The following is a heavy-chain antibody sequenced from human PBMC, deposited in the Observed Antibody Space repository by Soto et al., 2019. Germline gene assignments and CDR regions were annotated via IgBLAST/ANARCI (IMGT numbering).Heavy chain of an antibody. D-gene: IGHD3-3*01. CDR1: GGSFSGYY. CDR3: ARGRYYDFWSGYPTRYNWFDP. CDR2: INHSGST. J-gene: IGHJ5*02. V-gene: IGHV4-34*01. Sequence: SETLSLTCAVYGGSFSGYYWSWIRQPPGKGLEWIGEINHSGSTNYNPSLKSRVTISVDTSKNQFSLKLSSVTAADTAVYYCARGRYYDFWSGYPTRYNWFDPWGQGTLVTVSS.